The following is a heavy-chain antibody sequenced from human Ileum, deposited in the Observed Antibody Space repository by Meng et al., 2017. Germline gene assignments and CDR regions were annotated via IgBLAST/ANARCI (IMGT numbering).Heavy chain of an antibody. Sequence: QLVESGGGFVKPGGSLSLPCAASGITFSDYYMSWIRQAPGKGLEWVSYISNSGSNIYYVDSVKGRFTISRDNAKNSLYLQMNSLRAEDTAVYYCATLSYSSLGYWGQGTLVTVSS. V-gene: IGHV3-11*01. CDR2: ISNSGSNI. D-gene: IGHD1-26*01. CDR1: GITFSDYY. J-gene: IGHJ4*02. CDR3: ATLSYSSLGY.